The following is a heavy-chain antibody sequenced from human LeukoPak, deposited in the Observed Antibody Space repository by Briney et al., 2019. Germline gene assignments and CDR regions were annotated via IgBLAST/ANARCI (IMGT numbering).Heavy chain of an antibody. CDR1: GGSISSSSYY. Sequence: SETLTLTCTVSGGSISSSSYYWGWIRQPPGKGLEWIGSIYYSGSTYYNPSLKSRVTISVDTSKNQFSLKLSSVTAADTAVYYCAREPGDAFDIWGQGTMVTVSS. CDR3: AREPGDAFDI. J-gene: IGHJ3*02. CDR2: IYYSGST. V-gene: IGHV4-39*07.